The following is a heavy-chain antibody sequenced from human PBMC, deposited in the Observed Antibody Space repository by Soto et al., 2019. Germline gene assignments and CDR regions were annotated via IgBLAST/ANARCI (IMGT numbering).Heavy chain of an antibody. V-gene: IGHV3-23*01. J-gene: IGHJ6*02. D-gene: IGHD3-10*01. CDR2: ISASGGST. CDR3: ASRGRYYGMDV. CDR1: GFTFSTYA. Sequence: LRLSCAASGFTFSTYAMCWVRQAPGKGLEWVSAISASGGSTYSADSVRGRFAISRDNSKNTLYLQMYSLRAEDTAIYYCASRGRYYGMDVWGQGTTVTVSS.